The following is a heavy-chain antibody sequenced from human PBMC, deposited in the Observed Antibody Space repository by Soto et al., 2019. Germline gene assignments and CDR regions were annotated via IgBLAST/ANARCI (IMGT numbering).Heavy chain of an antibody. J-gene: IGHJ6*03. Sequence: ASVKVSCKASGYTFTSYGISWVRQAPGQGLEWMGWISAYNGNTNYAQKLQGRVTMTTDTSTSTAYMELRSLRSDDTAVYYCARDIGSGRRGYYYYYMDVWGKGTTVTVSS. D-gene: IGHD3-10*01. CDR1: GYTFTSYG. CDR2: ISAYNGNT. CDR3: ARDIGSGRRGYYYYYMDV. V-gene: IGHV1-18*01.